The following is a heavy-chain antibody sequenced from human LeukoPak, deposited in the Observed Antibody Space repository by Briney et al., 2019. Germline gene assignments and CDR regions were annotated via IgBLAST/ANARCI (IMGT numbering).Heavy chain of an antibody. CDR2: ISAYNGNT. D-gene: IGHD4-17*01. CDR1: GYTFTSYG. J-gene: IGHJ5*02. Sequence: ASVKVSCKASGYTFTSYGISWVRQAPGQGLEWMGWISAYNGNTNYAQKLQGRVTMTTDTSTSTAYMELRSLRSDDTAVYYCARNYGDYVLWVNNWFGPWGQGTLVTVSS. V-gene: IGHV1-18*01. CDR3: ARNYGDYVLWVNNWFGP.